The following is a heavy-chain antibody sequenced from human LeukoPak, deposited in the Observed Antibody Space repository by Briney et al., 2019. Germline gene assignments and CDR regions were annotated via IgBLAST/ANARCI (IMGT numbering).Heavy chain of an antibody. CDR3: ARDLSSSGWGYFDY. Sequence: SETLSLTCTISGYSISSGYYWGWIRQPPGKGLEWIGSIYHSGSTYYNPSLKSRGTISLEASENQFSLKLSSVTAADTAVYYCARDLSSSGWGYFDYWGQGTLVTVSS. J-gene: IGHJ4*02. V-gene: IGHV4-38-2*02. CDR1: GYSISSGYY. CDR2: IYHSGST. D-gene: IGHD6-19*01.